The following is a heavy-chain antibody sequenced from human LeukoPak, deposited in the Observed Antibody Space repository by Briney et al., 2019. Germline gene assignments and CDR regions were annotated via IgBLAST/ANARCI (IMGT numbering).Heavy chain of an antibody. CDR2: ITPDGSST. V-gene: IGHV3-74*01. J-gene: IGHJ4*02. D-gene: IGHD3-10*01. CDR3: PRVGSSSLDY. CDR1: GFTFSSHW. Sequence: PGGSLRLSCAASGFTFSSHWMHWVRQAPGKGLVWVSRITPDGSSTSYADSVKGRFTISRDNAKNTLYLQMNSLRAEDTAVYYCPRVGSSSLDYWGQGILVTVSS.